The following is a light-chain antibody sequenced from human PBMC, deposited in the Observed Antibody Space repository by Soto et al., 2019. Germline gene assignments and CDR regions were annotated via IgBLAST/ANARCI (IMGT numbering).Light chain of an antibody. V-gene: IGLV2-23*01. CDR1: SNNIGSYNL. CDR3: CSFAGSGTQYV. J-gene: IGLJ1*01. Sequence: QFALTQPASVSGSLGQSITISCIGTSNNIGSYNLVSWYQHQPGKAPKIMIFEGSKRPSGVSNRFSGSRSGNTASLTISGLQAEDEADYYCCSFAGSGTQYVFGTGTKLTVL. CDR2: EGS.